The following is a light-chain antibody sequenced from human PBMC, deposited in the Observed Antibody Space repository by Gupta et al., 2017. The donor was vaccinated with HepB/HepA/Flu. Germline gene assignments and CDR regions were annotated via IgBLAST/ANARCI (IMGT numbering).Light chain of an antibody. CDR3: QQSYSTPPT. CDR2: AAS. V-gene: IGKV1-39*01. Sequence: DIQMTQSPSSLSASVGDRVTITCRASQSISSYLNWYQQKPGKAPKLLIYAASSLQSGVPSRFSGSGSGTDFTLTISRLQPADFATYYCQQSYSTPPTFGQGTKVETK. CDR1: QSISSY. J-gene: IGKJ1*01.